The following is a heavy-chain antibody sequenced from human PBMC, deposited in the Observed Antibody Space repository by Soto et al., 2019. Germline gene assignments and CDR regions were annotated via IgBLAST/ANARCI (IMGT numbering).Heavy chain of an antibody. V-gene: IGHV3-7*03. Sequence: GGSLRISCAASGFTFSSYWMSWVRQAPGKGLEWVANIKQDGSEKYYVDSVKGRFTISRDNAKISLYLQMNSLRAEVTAVYYCAGVRKLAIGYAFDIWGQGTMFTVSS. CDR3: AGVRKLAIGYAFDI. CDR2: IKQDGSEK. D-gene: IGHD1-7*01. J-gene: IGHJ3*02. CDR1: GFTFSSYW.